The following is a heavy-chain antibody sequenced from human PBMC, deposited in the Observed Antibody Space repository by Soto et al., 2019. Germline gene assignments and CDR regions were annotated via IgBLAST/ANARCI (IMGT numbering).Heavy chain of an antibody. J-gene: IGHJ4*02. Sequence: QITLRESGPTLVQPTQTLTLTCTLSGVSLSTSGEGVGWIRQPPGKALEWLALIYWDDDKGFSPSLKSRLAITRDISNNQLVMTMTDMAPEDTAIYYCAHRQRTVVVGAPFDLWGQGSQVTVSS. V-gene: IGHV2-5*02. CDR2: IYWDDDK. CDR3: AHRQRTVVVGAPFDL. CDR1: GVSLSTSGEG. D-gene: IGHD2-15*01.